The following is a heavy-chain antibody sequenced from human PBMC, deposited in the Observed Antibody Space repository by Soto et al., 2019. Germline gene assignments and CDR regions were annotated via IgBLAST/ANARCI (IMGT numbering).Heavy chain of an antibody. V-gene: IGHV4-59*01. CDR3: AREGGRLTDSSGYYYYCGMDV. CDR1: GGSISSYY. CDR2: IYYSGST. Sequence: NPSETLSLTCTVSGGSISSYYWSWIRQPPGKGLEWIGYIYYSGSTNYNPSLKSRVTISVDTSKNQFSLKLSSVTAADTAVYYCAREGGRLTDSSGYYYYCGMDVWGQGTTVTVSS. D-gene: IGHD3-22*01. J-gene: IGHJ6*02.